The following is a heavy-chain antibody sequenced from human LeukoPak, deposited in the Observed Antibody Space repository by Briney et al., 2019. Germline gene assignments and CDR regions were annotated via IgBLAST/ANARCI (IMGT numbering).Heavy chain of an antibody. CDR2: ITSDGSTT. CDR3: AGDYIWGRLF. Sequence: GGPLRLSCVGSGFSLSDSWMHWGRQTPGQALMWVSRITSDGSTTWYADSVKGRFTVSRDNAKNTLFLEMNSLRDEDTAVYYCAGDYIWGRLFWGQGTLVTVSS. D-gene: IGHD3-16*01. J-gene: IGHJ4*01. V-gene: IGHV3-74*01. CDR1: GFSLSDSW.